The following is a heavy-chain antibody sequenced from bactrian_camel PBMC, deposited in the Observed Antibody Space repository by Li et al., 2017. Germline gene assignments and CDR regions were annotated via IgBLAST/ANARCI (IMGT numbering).Heavy chain of an antibody. CDR3: AADLSPVLMKRGEVDPNLVGF. D-gene: IGHD7*01. CDR1: GITFREPD. CDR2: IVYGGKP. Sequence: HVQLVESGGGSVQAGGSLTLTCAASGITFREPDMGWYRQAAGKECELVSTIVYGGKPYYSDSVKGRFTASLDSASNTASLQMNSLKPEDTAMYYCAADLSPVLMKRGEVDPNLVGFWGQGTQVTVS. J-gene: IGHJ4*01. V-gene: IGHV3S55*01.